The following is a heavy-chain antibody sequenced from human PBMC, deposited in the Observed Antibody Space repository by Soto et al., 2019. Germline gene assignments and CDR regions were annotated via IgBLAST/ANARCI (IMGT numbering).Heavy chain of an antibody. D-gene: IGHD2-15*01. CDR3: GRVGEDLYCSGGSCLNDAFDI. Sequence: SETLSLTCAVYGGSFGGYYWSCIRQPPGKGLEWIGEINHSGSTNYNPSLKSRVTISLDTSKNQFSLKLSSLTAADTAVYYCGRVGEDLYCSGGSCLNDAFDIWGQGTMVTVSS. CDR1: GGSFGGYY. V-gene: IGHV4-34*01. J-gene: IGHJ3*02. CDR2: INHSGST.